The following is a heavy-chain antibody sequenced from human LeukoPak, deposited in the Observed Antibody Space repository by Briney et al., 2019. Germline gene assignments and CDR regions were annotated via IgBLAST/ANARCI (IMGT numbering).Heavy chain of an antibody. D-gene: IGHD6-25*01. Sequence: ASVKVSCKASGYTFTGYYMHWVRQAPGQGLEWMGWINPNSGGTNYAQKFQGRVTMTRDTSISTAYMELSRLRSDDTAVYYCAREMISSENWFDPWGQGTLVTVSS. CDR3: AREMISSENWFDP. V-gene: IGHV1-2*02. J-gene: IGHJ5*02. CDR2: INPNSGGT. CDR1: GYTFTGYY.